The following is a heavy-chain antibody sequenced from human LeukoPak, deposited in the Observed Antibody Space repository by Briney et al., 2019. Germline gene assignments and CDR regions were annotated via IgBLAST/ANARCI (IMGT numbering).Heavy chain of an antibody. J-gene: IGHJ4*02. CDR3: ARHAEWLLQVYFDY. V-gene: IGHV4-30-4*01. CDR1: GGSISSGDYY. CDR2: IYYSGST. Sequence: SQTLSLTCTVSGGSISSGDYYWSWIRQPPGKGLEWIGYIYYSGSTYYNPSLKSRVTISVDTSKNQFSLKLSSVTAADTAVYYCARHAEWLLQVYFDYWGQGTLVTVSS. D-gene: IGHD3-3*01.